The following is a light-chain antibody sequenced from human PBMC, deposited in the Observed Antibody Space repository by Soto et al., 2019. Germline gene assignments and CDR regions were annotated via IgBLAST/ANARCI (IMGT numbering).Light chain of an antibody. CDR3: QVWDSSSDHVV. CDR1: NIGSKS. V-gene: IGLV3-21*02. J-gene: IGLJ2*01. CDR2: DDS. Sequence: SSELTQPPSVSVAPGQTARITCGGHNIGSKSVHWHQQKPGQAPVLVVYDDSDRPSGIPERFSGSNSGNTATLTVSRVEAGDEADYYCQVWDSSSDHVVFGGGTKLTVL.